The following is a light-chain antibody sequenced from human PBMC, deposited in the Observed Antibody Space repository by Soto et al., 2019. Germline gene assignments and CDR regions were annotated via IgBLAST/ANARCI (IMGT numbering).Light chain of an antibody. Sequence: ESVLTPSPGTLSLSQGERATLSCRASQSVSSSYLAWYQQKPGQAPRLLIYGASSRATGIPDRFSGSGSGTDFTLTISRLEPEDFAVYYCQQYGSPGTFGQGTKVDIK. CDR2: GAS. J-gene: IGKJ1*01. CDR1: QSVSSSY. V-gene: IGKV3-20*01. CDR3: QQYGSPGT.